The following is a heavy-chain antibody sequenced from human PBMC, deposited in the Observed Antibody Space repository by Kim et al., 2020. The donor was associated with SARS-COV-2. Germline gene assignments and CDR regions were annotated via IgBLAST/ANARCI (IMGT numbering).Heavy chain of an antibody. CDR1: GYTFTSYG. Sequence: ASVKVSCKASGYTFTSYGISWVRQAPGQGLEWMGWISAYNGNTNYAQKLQGRVTMTTDTSTSTAYMELRSLRSDDTAVYYCARDFTHLLTNSLGVVVPAANAFEIWGQGTMVTVSS. CDR3: ARDFTHLLTNSLGVVVPAANAFEI. J-gene: IGHJ3*02. D-gene: IGHD2-2*01. V-gene: IGHV1-18*04. CDR2: ISAYNGNT.